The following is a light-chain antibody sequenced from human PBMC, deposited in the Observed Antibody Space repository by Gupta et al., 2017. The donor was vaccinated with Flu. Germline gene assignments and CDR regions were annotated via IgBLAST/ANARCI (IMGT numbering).Light chain of an antibody. CDR1: QSVSSY. V-gene: IGKV3-11*01. CDR3: QQRTNWPRT. Sequence: EIVLTQSPVTLSLSPGERATLSCRASQSVSSYLAWYQQKPGQAPRLLIYDASNRATGITARFSGSGSGTDFTLTISSLEPEDFAVYYCQQRTNWPRTFGPGTKVDIK. J-gene: IGKJ3*01. CDR2: DAS.